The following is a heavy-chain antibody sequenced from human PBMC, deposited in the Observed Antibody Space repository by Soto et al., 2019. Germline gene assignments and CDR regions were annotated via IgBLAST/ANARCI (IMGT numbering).Heavy chain of an antibody. CDR2: IIPIFGTA. V-gene: IGHV1-69*12. CDR3: ASAGVEMTTIRIDY. CDR1: GGTFSSDA. D-gene: IGHD4-4*01. J-gene: IGHJ4*02. Sequence: QVQLVQSGAEVKKPGSSVKVSCKSSGGTFSSDAISWVRQAPGQGLEWMGGIIPIFGTANYAQKFQGRVTITADESTTTAYVELSSLRAEDTAVYYCASAGVEMTTIRIDYWGQGTLVTVSS.